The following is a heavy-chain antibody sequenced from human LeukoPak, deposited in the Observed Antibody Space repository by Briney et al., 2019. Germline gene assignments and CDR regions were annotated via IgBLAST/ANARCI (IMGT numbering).Heavy chain of an antibody. CDR2: INPSDGST. CDR3: ARDQGVAGFMDV. Sequence: ASVKVSCKASGYIFTTYYMHWVRQAPGQGLEWMGVINPSDGSTNYAQRFQGRVTFTSDTSATVVYMDLSSLRSEDTAEYYCARDQGVAGFMDVWGQGTTVTVSS. J-gene: IGHJ6*02. D-gene: IGHD6-19*01. V-gene: IGHV1-46*01. CDR1: GYIFTTYY.